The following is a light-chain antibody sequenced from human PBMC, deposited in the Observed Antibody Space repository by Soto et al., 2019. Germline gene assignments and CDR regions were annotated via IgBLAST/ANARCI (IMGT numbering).Light chain of an antibody. Sequence: ENVCTLSPATLSLSPGERATLSCRASQSVSTFLAWYQHKPGQAPRLLIYDASSRATGIPDRFSGSGSGTDFSLTISRLEAEDFAVYYCQQYGSSTTWTFGQGTKVDNK. CDR3: QQYGSSTTWT. V-gene: IGKV3-20*01. J-gene: IGKJ1*01. CDR2: DAS. CDR1: QSVSTF.